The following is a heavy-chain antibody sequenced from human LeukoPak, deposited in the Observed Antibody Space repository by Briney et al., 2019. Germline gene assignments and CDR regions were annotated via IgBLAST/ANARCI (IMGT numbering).Heavy chain of an antibody. D-gene: IGHD6-13*01. CDR2: ISAYNGYT. V-gene: IGHV1-18*01. CDR1: GYTFTSYG. Sequence: ASGKVSCKAAGYTFTSYGISWVRQAPGQWLEWMGWISAYNGYTNYAQKLQGRVTMTTDTSTSTAYMELRSLRSDDTAVYYCARRLTQTAAADYWGQGTLVTVSS. J-gene: IGHJ4*02. CDR3: ARRLTQTAAADY.